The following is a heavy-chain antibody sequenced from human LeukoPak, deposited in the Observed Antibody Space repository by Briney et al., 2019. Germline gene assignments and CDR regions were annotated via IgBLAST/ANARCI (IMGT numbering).Heavy chain of an antibody. D-gene: IGHD2-15*01. CDR2: INHRGSS. V-gene: IGHV4-34*01. Sequence: SETLSLTCGVFGGSFSGYYWTWIRQPPGKGLERIGGINHRGSSNYNPSLRSRVTISVDTSKTQFSLKLTSMTAADTAVYYCARDKFCSDTGSCNIGLFDFWGQGALVTVSS. CDR3: ARDKFCSDTGSCNIGLFDF. J-gene: IGHJ4*02. CDR1: GGSFSGYY.